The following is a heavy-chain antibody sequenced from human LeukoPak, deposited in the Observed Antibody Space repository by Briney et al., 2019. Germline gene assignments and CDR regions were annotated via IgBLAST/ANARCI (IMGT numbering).Heavy chain of an antibody. CDR2: IYHSGST. CDR3: AGGYYDFWSGYYGPGDYYYGMDV. D-gene: IGHD3-3*01. CDR1: GGSISSGGYS. Sequence: PSQTLSLTCAVSGGSISSGGYSWSWIRQPPGKGLEWIGYIYHSGSTYYNPSLKSRVTISVDRSKNQFSLKLSSVTAADTAVYYCAGGYYDFWSGYYGPGDYYYGMDVWGQGTTVTVSS. J-gene: IGHJ6*02. V-gene: IGHV4-30-2*01.